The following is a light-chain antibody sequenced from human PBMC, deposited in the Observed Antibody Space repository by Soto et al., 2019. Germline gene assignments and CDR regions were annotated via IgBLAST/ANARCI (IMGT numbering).Light chain of an antibody. Sequence: DIQLTQSPSTLSASVGDRVTITCRASQTISHWLAWYQQKPGKAPKLLSFDASSLEKGVPSRFSGSGSGTEFTLTITGLQPDDFATYYCQQYKTYWTFGQGTTVEI. CDR1: QTISHW. CDR3: QQYKTYWT. CDR2: DAS. V-gene: IGKV1-5*01. J-gene: IGKJ1*01.